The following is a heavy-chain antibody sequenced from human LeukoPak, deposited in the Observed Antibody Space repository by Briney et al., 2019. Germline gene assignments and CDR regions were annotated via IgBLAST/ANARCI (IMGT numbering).Heavy chain of an antibody. CDR3: ARRVAGSSFFDY. CDR2: IWYDGSNK. CDR1: GFTFSSYG. D-gene: IGHD6-19*01. Sequence: QSGGSLRLSCAASGFTFSSYGMHWVRQAPGKGLEWVAVIWYDGSNKYYADSVKGRFTISRDNSKNTLYLQMNSLRAEDTAVYYCARRVAGSSFFDYWGQGTLVTVSS. V-gene: IGHV3-33*01. J-gene: IGHJ4*02.